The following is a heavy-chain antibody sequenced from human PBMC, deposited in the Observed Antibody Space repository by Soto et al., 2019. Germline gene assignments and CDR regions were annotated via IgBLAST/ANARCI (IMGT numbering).Heavy chain of an antibody. CDR2: IYWDDDK. CDR3: ALRRLMGDILTGGGLDY. V-gene: IGHV2-5*02. D-gene: IGHD3-9*01. Sequence: QITLKESGPTLVKPTQTLTLTCTFSGFSLSTSGVGVGWIRQPPGKALEWVALIYWDDDKRYSPSLKSRLTITKDTSKNQVVLTMTNMDPVDTATYYCALRRLMGDILTGGGLDYWGQGTLVTVSS. CDR1: GFSLSTSGVG. J-gene: IGHJ4*02.